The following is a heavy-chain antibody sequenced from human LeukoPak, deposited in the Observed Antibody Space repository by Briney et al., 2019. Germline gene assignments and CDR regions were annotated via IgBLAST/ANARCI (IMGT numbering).Heavy chain of an antibody. D-gene: IGHD3-3*01. CDR2: IIPIFGTA. V-gene: IGHV1-69*13. Sequence: SVKVSCKASGGTFSSYAISWVRQAPGQGLEWMGGIIPIFGTANYAQKFQGRVTITADESTSTAYMELSSLRSEDTAVYYCAREPIFGMTWFDPRGQGTLVTVSS. CDR3: AREPIFGMTWFDP. CDR1: GGTFSSYA. J-gene: IGHJ5*02.